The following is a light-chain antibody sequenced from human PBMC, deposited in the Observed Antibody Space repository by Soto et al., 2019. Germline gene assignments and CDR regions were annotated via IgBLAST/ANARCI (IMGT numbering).Light chain of an antibody. J-gene: IGKJ3*01. CDR2: DTS. CDR3: QEHGNWPRRT. CDR1: ESLYTY. Sequence: DIVLTQSPATLSLSPGERATLSCRASESLYTYLAWFQQKPGQAPRLLIFDTSRRATGVPARFSGSGAGTDYTLTIGSLEPEDFAVDYCQEHGNWPRRTFGPGTKVEI. V-gene: IGKV3-11*01.